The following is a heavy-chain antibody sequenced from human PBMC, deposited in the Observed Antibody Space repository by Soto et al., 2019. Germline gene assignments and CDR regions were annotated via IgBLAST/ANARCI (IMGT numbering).Heavy chain of an antibody. D-gene: IGHD4-17*01. CDR1: SGPDRSHN. J-gene: IGHJ6*02. CDR3: VRQGIDYLHGLVDV. CDR2: VYYTGDT. Sequence: QVQLQQSGPRLVKPSETLSLTCTVSSGPDRSHNWGWIRQPPGRGLEWIGYVYYTGDTAYNPSLRSRVXXSXDXXTNDISLTLSSVTAADTAVYYCVRQGIDYLHGLVDVWGQGTTVSVS. V-gene: IGHV4-59*08.